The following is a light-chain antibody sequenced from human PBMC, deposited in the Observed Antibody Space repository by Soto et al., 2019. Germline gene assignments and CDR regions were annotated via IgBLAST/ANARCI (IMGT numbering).Light chain of an antibody. V-gene: IGKV3D-15*01. Sequence: EIVMTQSPATLSVSPGDRVTLSCRASPNIDNNLAWYQQRPGQPPRLLIYGASTRANGIPARFSGSGSGTEFTRTISRLQAEDFAVYCCHQYNNWPPLMFGGVNKVEIK. CDR1: PNIDNN. J-gene: IGKJ4*02. CDR3: HQYNNWPPLM. CDR2: GAS.